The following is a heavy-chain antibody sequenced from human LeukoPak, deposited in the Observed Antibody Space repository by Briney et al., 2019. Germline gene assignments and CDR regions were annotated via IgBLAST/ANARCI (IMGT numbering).Heavy chain of an antibody. J-gene: IGHJ4*02. CDR1: GGTFSSYA. D-gene: IGHD3-22*01. Sequence: ASVKVSCKASGGTFSSYAISWVRQAPGQGLEWMGRIIPILGIANYAQKFQGRVTITADKSTSTAYMELSSLRSEDTAVYYCARGGNEAYYYDSSGYLIDYWGQGTLVTVSS. CDR2: IIPILGIA. CDR3: ARGGNEAYYYDSSGYLIDY. V-gene: IGHV1-69*04.